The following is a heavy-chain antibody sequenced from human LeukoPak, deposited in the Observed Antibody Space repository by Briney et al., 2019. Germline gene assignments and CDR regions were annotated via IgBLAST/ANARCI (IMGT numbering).Heavy chain of an antibody. CDR2: IYTSGAT. V-gene: IGHV4-4*07. CDR3: AREDWKWYFDV. D-gene: IGHD1-1*01. J-gene: IGHJ2*01. CDR1: GGSLGHYY. Sequence: PSETLSLTCIVSGGSLGHYYWSWLRQSAGNRLEGIGRIYTSGATHYNPSLQSRVAMSVAPSKNQFSLDLTSLTAADTAIYYCAREDWKWYFDVWGRGTVVTVS.